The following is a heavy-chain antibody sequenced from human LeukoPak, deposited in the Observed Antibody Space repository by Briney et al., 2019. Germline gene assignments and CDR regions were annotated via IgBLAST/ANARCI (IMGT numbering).Heavy chain of an antibody. CDR2: INGNEMSR. D-gene: IGHD1-7*01. J-gene: IGHJ4*02. Sequence: GGSLRLSCEASGFTFGDYWMHWVRHGPGKGLVWVSRINGNEMSRAYADSVKGRFTISRDNSKNTLYLQMNSLRVDDTGIYYCARDRAERDWTYHTLFDSWGQGTPVTVSS. V-gene: IGHV3-74*01. CDR1: GFTFGDYW. CDR3: ARDRAERDWTYHTLFDS.